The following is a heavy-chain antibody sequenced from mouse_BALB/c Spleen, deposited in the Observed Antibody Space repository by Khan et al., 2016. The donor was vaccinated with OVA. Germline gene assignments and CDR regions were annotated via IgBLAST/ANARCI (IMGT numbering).Heavy chain of an antibody. CDR3: ARDGAYYRNDGWFAY. CDR1: GYTFTSYT. V-gene: IGHV1-4*01. D-gene: IGHD2-14*01. J-gene: IGHJ3*01. Sequence: VQLQQSGAELARPGASVKMSCKASGYTFTSYTIHWIKQRPGQGLEWIGYINPSSGYTNYNQKFKDKATLTADKSSTTAYMQLSSLTSDDSAVYYCARDGAYYRNDGWFAYWGQGTLSTVSA. CDR2: INPSSGYT.